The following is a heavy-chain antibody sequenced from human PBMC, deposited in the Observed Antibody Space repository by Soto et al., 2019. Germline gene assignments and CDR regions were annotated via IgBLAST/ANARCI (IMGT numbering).Heavy chain of an antibody. CDR2: INAGNGNT. CDR1: GYTFTSCA. Sequence: ASVKVSCKASGYTFTSCAIHWVRQAPGQRLEWMGGINAGNGNTKYSQKFQGRVTITRDTSASTAYMGLSSLRSEDTAVYYCARSDETYYDFWSGYYSHYYYGMDVWGQGTTVTVSS. J-gene: IGHJ6*02. D-gene: IGHD3-3*01. CDR3: ARSDETYYDFWSGYYSHYYYGMDV. V-gene: IGHV1-3*01.